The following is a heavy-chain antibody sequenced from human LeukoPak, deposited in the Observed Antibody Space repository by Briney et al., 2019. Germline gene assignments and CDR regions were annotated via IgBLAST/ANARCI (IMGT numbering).Heavy chain of an antibody. CDR2: ISGSGGST. CDR3: AKGYSSGWYSGRVDY. Sequence: PGGSLRLSCAASGFTFSSYVMSWVRQAPGKGLEWVSGISGSGGSTYYADSVKGRFTISRDNSKNTLYLQMNSLRAEGTAVYYCAKGYSSGWYSGRVDYWGQGTLVTVSS. V-gene: IGHV3-23*01. CDR1: GFTFSSYV. D-gene: IGHD6-19*01. J-gene: IGHJ4*02.